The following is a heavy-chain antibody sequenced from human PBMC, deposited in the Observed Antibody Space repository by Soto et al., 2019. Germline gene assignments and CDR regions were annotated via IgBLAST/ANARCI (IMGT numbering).Heavy chain of an antibody. J-gene: IGHJ4*02. Sequence: QVQLVQSGAEVKKPGASVKVSCKASGYTFTAYYLHWVRQAPGQGLEWMGWISAYNGNRNYAQKVQGRVTMTTDTSTNTAYMELRSLRSDDTAVYYCARDQVGATGDYWGQGTLVTVSS. V-gene: IGHV1-18*04. D-gene: IGHD1-26*01. CDR2: ISAYNGNR. CDR3: ARDQVGATGDY. CDR1: GYTFTAYY.